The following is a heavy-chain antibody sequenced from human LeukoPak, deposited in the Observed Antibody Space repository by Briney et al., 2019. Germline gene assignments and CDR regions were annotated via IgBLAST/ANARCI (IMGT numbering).Heavy chain of an antibody. CDR3: AREHRYYDSSGYDY. J-gene: IGHJ4*02. D-gene: IGHD3-22*01. V-gene: IGHV4-4*07. CDR1: GGSISSYY. CDR2: IYTSGST. Sequence: PSETLSLTCTVSGGSISSYYWSWIRQPAGKGLEWIGRIYTSGSTNYNPSLKSRVTMSVDTSKNQFSLKLSSVTAADTAVYYCAREHRYYDSSGYDYWGQGTLVTVSS.